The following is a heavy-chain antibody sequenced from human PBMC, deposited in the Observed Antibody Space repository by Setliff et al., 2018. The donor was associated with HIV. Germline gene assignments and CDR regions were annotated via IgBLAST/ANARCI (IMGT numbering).Heavy chain of an antibody. CDR1: GGSVNDFY. D-gene: IGHD2-21*02. CDR2: IHSSWST. CDR3: ATLDHSGGNFLAY. J-gene: IGHJ4*02. Sequence: SETLSLTCTVSGGSVNDFYCNWIRQPPGKGPEWIGYIHSSWSTIYNPSLKSRITISLDTSKEQFSLELSSATAADTAVYYCATLDHSGGNFLAYWGQGSLVTVSS. V-gene: IGHV4-4*09.